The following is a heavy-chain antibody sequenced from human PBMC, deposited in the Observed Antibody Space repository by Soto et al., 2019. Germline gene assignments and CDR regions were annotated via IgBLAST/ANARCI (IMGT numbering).Heavy chain of an antibody. D-gene: IGHD6-13*01. CDR2: ISYGGSNT. J-gene: IGHJ6*02. CDR3: ARGGAAAGICYYYYGMDV. V-gene: IGHV3-30*03. CDR1: GFTFNSYG. Sequence: GGSLRLSCSASGFTFNSYGMHWVRQAPGKGLEWVVLISYGGSNTYYADSVKGRFTISRDNSKNTLYLQMNSLRAEDTAVYYCARGGAAAGICYYYYGMDVWGQGTTVTVSS.